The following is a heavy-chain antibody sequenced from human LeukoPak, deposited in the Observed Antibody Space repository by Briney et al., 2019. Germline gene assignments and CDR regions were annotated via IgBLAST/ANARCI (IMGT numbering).Heavy chain of an antibody. CDR3: ARVGGH. D-gene: IGHD3-10*01. CDR2: TTGSTAAT. CDR1: GFTFSNYA. Sequence: GGSLRLSCAASGFTFSNYAMSWVRQTPGKGLEWASATTGSTAATYHADSVRGRFIISRDNSKNTLYLQMNSLRVEDTAVYYCARVGGHWGQGTLVTVSS. V-gene: IGHV3-23*01. J-gene: IGHJ4*02.